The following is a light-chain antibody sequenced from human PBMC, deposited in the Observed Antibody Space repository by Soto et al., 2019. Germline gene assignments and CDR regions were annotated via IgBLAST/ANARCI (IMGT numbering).Light chain of an antibody. CDR2: GNS. CDR1: SSNIGAGYD. Sequence: QSVLTQPPSVSGAPGQRVTISCTGSSSNIGAGYDVHWYQQLPGTAPKLLIYGNSNRPSGVPDRFSGSKSGTSASLAITGRQAEYEADYYGPSYDSSLRGRVVFGGGTQLPVL. J-gene: IGLJ2*01. V-gene: IGLV1-40*01. CDR3: PSYDSSLRGRVV.